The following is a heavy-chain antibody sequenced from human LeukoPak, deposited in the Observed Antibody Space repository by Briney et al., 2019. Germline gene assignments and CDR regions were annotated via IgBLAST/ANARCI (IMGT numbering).Heavy chain of an antibody. CDR1: GFTFSSYA. Sequence: PGGSLRLSCAASGFTFSSYAMSWVRQAPGKGLEWVSAISGSGGSTYYADSVKGRFTISRDNSKNTLYLQMNSLRAEDTAVYYCAKVNCSSTSCYYYYYGMDVWGQGTTVTVSS. D-gene: IGHD2-2*01. J-gene: IGHJ6*02. CDR3: AKVNCSSTSCYYYYYGMDV. V-gene: IGHV3-23*01. CDR2: ISGSGGST.